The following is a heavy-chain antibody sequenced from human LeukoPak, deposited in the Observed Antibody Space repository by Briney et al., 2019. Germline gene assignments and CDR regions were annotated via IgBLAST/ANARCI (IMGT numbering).Heavy chain of an antibody. D-gene: IGHD2-2*01. CDR1: GYTFTGYY. J-gene: IGHJ6*03. CDR3: ARARLGYCSSTSCSRYYYCYYMDV. CDR2: INPNSGGT. V-gene: IGHV1-2*06. Sequence: ASVKVSCKASGYTFTGYYMHWVRQAPGQGLEWMGRINPNSGGTNYAQKFQGRVTMTRDTSISTAYMELSRLRSDDTAVYYCARARLGYCSSTSCSRYYYCYYMDVWGKGTTVTVSS.